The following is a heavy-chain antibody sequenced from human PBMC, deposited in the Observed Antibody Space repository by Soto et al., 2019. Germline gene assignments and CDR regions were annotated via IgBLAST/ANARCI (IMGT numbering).Heavy chain of an antibody. V-gene: IGHV1-69*13. CDR1: GGTFSSYA. J-gene: IGHJ4*02. CDR2: IIPIFGTA. D-gene: IGHD2-15*01. Sequence: SVKVSCKASGGTFSSYAISWVRQAPGQGLEWMGGIIPIFGTANYAQKFQGRVTITADESTSTAYMELSSLRSEDTAGYYCARERGYCSGGSCYFDYCGQGTLVTVSS. CDR3: ARERGYCSGGSCYFDY.